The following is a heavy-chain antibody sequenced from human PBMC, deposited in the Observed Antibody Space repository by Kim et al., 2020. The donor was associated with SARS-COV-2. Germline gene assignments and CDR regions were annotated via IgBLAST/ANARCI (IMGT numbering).Heavy chain of an antibody. J-gene: IGHJ4*02. CDR1: GGSISSSSYY. CDR3: ARLTVASDY. V-gene: IGHV4-39*01. Sequence: SETLSLTCTVSGGSISSSSYYWGWIRQPPGKGLEWIGSIYYSGSTYYNPSLKSRVTISVDTSKNQFSLKLSSVTAADTAVYYCARLTVASDYWGQGTLVTVSS. D-gene: IGHD6-19*01. CDR2: IYYSGST.